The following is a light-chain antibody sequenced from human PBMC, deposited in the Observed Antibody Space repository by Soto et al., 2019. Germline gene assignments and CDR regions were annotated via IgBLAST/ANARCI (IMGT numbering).Light chain of an antibody. Sequence: QSALTQPASVSGSPGQSITISCTGTSSDVGGYNYVSWYQQHPGKAPRVMIYEVSNRPAGVSNRFSGSKSSNTASLTISGLQAEDEADYYCSSYTSSSTLNYVFGTGTKVTVL. CDR3: SSYTSSSTLNYV. CDR2: EVS. J-gene: IGLJ1*01. V-gene: IGLV2-14*01. CDR1: SSDVGGYNY.